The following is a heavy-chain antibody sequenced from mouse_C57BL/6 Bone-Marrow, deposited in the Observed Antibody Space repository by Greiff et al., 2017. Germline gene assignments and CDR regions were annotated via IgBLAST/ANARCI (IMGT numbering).Heavy chain of an antibody. V-gene: IGHV1-81*01. Sequence: VQLQQSGAELARPGASVKLSCKASGYTFTSYGISWVKQTPGQGLEWIGEIYPRSGNTYYTEKFKGKATLTADKSSSTEYMELRRLTSEDSAVYCCAPFQRGGWYLDVWGTGTTVTVSS. CDR2: IYPRSGNT. CDR3: APFQRGGWYLDV. J-gene: IGHJ1*03. CDR1: GYTFTSYG.